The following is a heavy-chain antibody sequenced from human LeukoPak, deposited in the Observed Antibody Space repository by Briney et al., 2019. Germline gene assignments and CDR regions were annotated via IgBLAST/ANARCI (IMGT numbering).Heavy chain of an antibody. J-gene: IGHJ5*02. V-gene: IGHV4-59*01. CDR3: ARGRIAAAGTGWFDP. CDR2: IYYSGST. D-gene: IGHD6-13*01. CDR1: GGSISSYY. Sequence: PSETLSLTCAVSGGSISSYYWSWLRQPPGKGLEWIGYIYYSGSTNYNPSLKSRVTISVDTSKNQFSLKLSSVTAADTAVYYCARGRIAAAGTGWFDPWGQGTLVTVSS.